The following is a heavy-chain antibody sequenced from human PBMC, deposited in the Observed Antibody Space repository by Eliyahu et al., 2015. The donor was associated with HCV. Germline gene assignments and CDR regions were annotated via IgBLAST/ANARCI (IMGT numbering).Heavy chain of an antibody. J-gene: IGHJ5*02. CDR2: ISSSSSYI. D-gene: IGHD3-10*01. CDR1: GFTFSSYS. CDR3: AREGDKVWFGEFRP. V-gene: IGHV3-21*01. Sequence: EVQLVESGGGLVKPGGSLRLSCAASGFTFSSYSMNWVRQAPGKGLEWVSSISSSSSYIYYADSVKGRFTISRDNAKNSLYLQMNSLRAEDTAVYYCAREGDKVWFGEFRPWGQGTLVTVSS.